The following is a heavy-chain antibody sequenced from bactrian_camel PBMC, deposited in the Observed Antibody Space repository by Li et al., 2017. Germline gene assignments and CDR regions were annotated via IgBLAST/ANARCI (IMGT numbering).Heavy chain of an antibody. CDR3: VARRHGECYFWANNWSRPTWYDH. V-gene: IGHV3S53*01. Sequence: HVQLVESGGGSAQVGGSLKLACTASVRIKCMGWFRQTPGKEREVVAATGPSNTWYGDFVKGRFTLSKDGDKNVQYLQMNSLRPDDTGMYYCVARRHGECYFWANNWSRPTWYDHWGQGTQVTVS. D-gene: IGHD8*01. J-gene: IGHJ4*01. CDR2: TGPSNT. CDR1: VRIKC.